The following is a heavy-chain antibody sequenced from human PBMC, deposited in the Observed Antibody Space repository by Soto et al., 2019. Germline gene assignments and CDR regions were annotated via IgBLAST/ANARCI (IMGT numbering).Heavy chain of an antibody. J-gene: IGHJ4*02. Sequence: QVQLVQSGAEVKKPGASVKVSCKASGYTFTSYGISWVRQAPGQGLEWMGWIRAYNGNTNYAQKLQGRVTMTTDTSTRTAYMKLGSRRSAATACYYFARDAPPADYWGQGTLVTVSS. CDR2: IRAYNGNT. CDR1: GYTFTSYG. V-gene: IGHV1-18*01. CDR3: ARDAPPADY.